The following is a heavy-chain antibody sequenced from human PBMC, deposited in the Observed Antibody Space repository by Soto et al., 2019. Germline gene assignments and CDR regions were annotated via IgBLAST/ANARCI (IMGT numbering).Heavy chain of an antibody. J-gene: IGHJ4*02. Sequence: GASVKVSYKTSGCTFPTYLIHWVRQAPGQGLEWLGWINVDSGDTKSANGFKGRVTLTRDTSITTADMELTSLTSDDTAVYYCARGGFSSDSSGSPLAFWGQGTLVTVSS. V-gene: IGHV1-2*07. CDR1: GCTFPTYL. CDR2: INVDSGDT. D-gene: IGHD3-22*01. CDR3: ARGGFSSDSSGSPLAF.